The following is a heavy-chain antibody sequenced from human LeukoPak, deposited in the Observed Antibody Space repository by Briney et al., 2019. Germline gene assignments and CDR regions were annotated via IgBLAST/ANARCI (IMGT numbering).Heavy chain of an antibody. CDR3: ARVSSSGSLTDY. Sequence: ASVKVSCKASGYTFTGYYMHWVRQAPGQGLEWMGWINPNSGGTNYAQKFQGRVTMTRDTSISTAYMELSRLRSDDTAAYYCARVSSSGSLTDYWGQGTLVTVSS. CDR1: GYTFTGYY. V-gene: IGHV1-2*02. D-gene: IGHD6-19*01. J-gene: IGHJ4*02. CDR2: INPNSGGT.